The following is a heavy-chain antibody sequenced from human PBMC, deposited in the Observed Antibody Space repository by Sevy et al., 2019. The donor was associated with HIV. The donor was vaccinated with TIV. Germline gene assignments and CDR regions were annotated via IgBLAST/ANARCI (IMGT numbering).Heavy chain of an antibody. CDR3: AGENAWGRGYS. V-gene: IGHV4-59*08. Sequence: SEALSLSCTVSGGSSTSLYWNWIRQPPGKGLEWIANIYYNGHINYNPSLKSRVTLSLDTSKNQLSLRLSSVTAADTAMYYCAGENAWGRGYSWGQGTLVTVSS. CDR2: IYYNGHI. J-gene: IGHJ4*02. D-gene: IGHD1-26*01. CDR1: GGSSTSLY.